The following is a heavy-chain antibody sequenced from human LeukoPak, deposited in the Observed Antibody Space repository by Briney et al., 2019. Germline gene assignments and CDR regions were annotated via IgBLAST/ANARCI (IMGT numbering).Heavy chain of an antibody. V-gene: IGHV3-30*19. CDR1: GFTFSSYG. D-gene: IGHD3-10*01. Sequence: GGSLRLSCAASGFTFSSYGMHWVRQAPGKGLEWVAVISYDGSNKYYADSVKGRFTISRDNSKNTLYLQMNSLRAEDTAVYYCAREFGLLWFGEPGGYFDYWGQGTLVTVSS. J-gene: IGHJ4*02. CDR2: ISYDGSNK. CDR3: AREFGLLWFGEPGGYFDY.